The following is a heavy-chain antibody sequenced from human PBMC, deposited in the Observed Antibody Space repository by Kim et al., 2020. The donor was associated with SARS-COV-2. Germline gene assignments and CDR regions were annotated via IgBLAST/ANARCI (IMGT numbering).Heavy chain of an antibody. V-gene: IGHV5-51*01. J-gene: IGHJ3*01. CDR1: GYSFSSYW. D-gene: IGHD2-2*01. Sequence: GESLKMSCKGSGYSFSSYWIAWVRQMPGKGLEWMGIIYPDDSDTRYRPSFKGQVTISADKSITTAYLQWSSLKASDTAMYYCAALDCSSTRCYGAFDFWGQGTLVTVSS. CDR3: AALDCSSTRCYGAFDF. CDR2: IYPDDSDT.